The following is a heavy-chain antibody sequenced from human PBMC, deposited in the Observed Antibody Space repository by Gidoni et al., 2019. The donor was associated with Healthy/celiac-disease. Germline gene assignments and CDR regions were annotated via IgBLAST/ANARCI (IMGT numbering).Heavy chain of an antibody. J-gene: IGHJ4*02. CDR1: GFTFSSYG. CDR3: AKGPSSARYDYFNYFDY. CDR2: ISYDGSNK. V-gene: IGHV3-30*18. Sequence: QVQLVESGGGVVQPGRSLRLSCADSGFTFSSYGMHWVRQAPGKGLEWVAVISYDGSNKYYADSVKRRFTISRDNSNNTLYLQMNSLRAEDTAVYYCAKGPSSARYDYFNYFDYWGQGTLVTVSS. D-gene: IGHD5-12*01.